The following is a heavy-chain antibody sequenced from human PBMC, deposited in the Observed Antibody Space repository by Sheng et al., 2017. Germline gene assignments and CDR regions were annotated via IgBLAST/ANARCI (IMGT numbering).Heavy chain of an antibody. D-gene: IGHD5-12*01. Sequence: QVQLVQSGAEMKKPGSSVKVSCKASGGTFSTHAISWLRQAPGQGLEWMGGIIPSLGIANSAQRFQGRVTITADKSTSTVYMDLSSLRSEDTAVYYCARLWGNVVATNWFDPWGQGTLVTVSS. CDR2: IIPSLGIA. V-gene: IGHV1-69*10. J-gene: IGHJ5*02. CDR1: GGTFSTHA. CDR3: ARLWGNVVATNWFDP.